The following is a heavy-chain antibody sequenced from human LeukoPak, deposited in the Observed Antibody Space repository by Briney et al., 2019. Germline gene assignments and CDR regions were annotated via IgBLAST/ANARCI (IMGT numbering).Heavy chain of an antibody. Sequence: GASVKVSCKASGGTFSSYAISWVRQAPGQGLEWMGRIIPILGIANYAQKFQGRVTITADKSTSTAYMELSSLRSEDTAVYYCARDPPNGYGSGSYYRPHNWFDPWGQGTLVTVSS. V-gene: IGHV1-69*04. J-gene: IGHJ5*02. D-gene: IGHD3-10*01. CDR2: IIPILGIA. CDR1: GGTFSSYA. CDR3: ARDPPNGYGSGSYYRPHNWFDP.